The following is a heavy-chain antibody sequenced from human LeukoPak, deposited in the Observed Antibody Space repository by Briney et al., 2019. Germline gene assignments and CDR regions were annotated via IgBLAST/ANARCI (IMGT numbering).Heavy chain of an antibody. Sequence: SETLSLTCTVSGGSISSSSYYWGWIRQPPGMGLEYIGNIYYSGSTYYNPSLKSRVTISVDTSKNQFSLKLSSVTAADTAVYYCARHRYYYDSSGYPMGNYFDYWGQGTLVTVSS. J-gene: IGHJ4*02. V-gene: IGHV4-39*01. CDR3: ARHRYYYDSSGYPMGNYFDY. D-gene: IGHD3-22*01. CDR1: GGSISSSSYY. CDR2: IYYSGST.